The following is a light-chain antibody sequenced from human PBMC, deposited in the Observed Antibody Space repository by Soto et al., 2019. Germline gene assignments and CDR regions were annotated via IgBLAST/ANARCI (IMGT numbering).Light chain of an antibody. CDR1: TRDVGAYNL. CDR3: SSYTSKSSLI. Sequence: QSPLTQPASVSGSPGQSITISCAGTTRDVGAYNLVSWYQQHPGRAPQLIIYEVRNRPSGISFRFSGSKSGNTASLTISGLQAEDEADYYCSSYTSKSSLIFGGGTKLTVL. V-gene: IGLV2-14*01. CDR2: EVR. J-gene: IGLJ2*01.